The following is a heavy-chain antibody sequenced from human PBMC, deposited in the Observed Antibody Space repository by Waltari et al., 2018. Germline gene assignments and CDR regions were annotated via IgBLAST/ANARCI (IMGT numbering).Heavy chain of an antibody. CDR2: ISSSSSTI. CDR1: GGSISSYY. CDR3: ARRPPYGGSYSYYFDY. J-gene: IGHJ4*02. V-gene: IGHV3-11*04. Sequence: QVQLQESGPGLVKPSETLSLTCTVSGGSISSYYWSWIRQPPGKGLEWVSYISSSSSTIYYADSVKGRFTISRDNAKNSLYLQMNSLRAEDTAVYYCARRPPYGGSYSYYFDYWGQGTLVTVSS. D-gene: IGHD1-26*01.